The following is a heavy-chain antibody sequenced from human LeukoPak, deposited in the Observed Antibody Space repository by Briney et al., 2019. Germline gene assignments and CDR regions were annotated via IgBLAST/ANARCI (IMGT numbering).Heavy chain of an antibody. D-gene: IGHD3-16*01. CDR1: GGSISSSSYY. V-gene: IGHV4-39*07. J-gene: IGHJ3*02. CDR3: ARAPLRSQIAFDI. CDR2: IYHSGST. Sequence: PSETLSLTCTVSGGSISSSSYYWRWLRQPPGKGLEWLGEIYHSGSTNYNPSLKSRVTISVGKSKNQFSLKLSSVTAADTAVYYCARAPLRSQIAFDISGQGTMVTVSS.